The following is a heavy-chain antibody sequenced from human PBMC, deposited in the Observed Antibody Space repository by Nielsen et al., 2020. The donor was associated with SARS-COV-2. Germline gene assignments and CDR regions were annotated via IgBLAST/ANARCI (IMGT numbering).Heavy chain of an antibody. CDR3: ARGGKDGSNFRDDYFDY. CDR2: MYSDGST. V-gene: IGHV3-53*05. CDR1: GFIVRTNY. J-gene: IGHJ4*02. D-gene: IGHD5-24*01. Sequence: ESLKISCAASGFIVRTNYISWVRRAPGKGLGGVSSMYSDGSTYYAESVKGRFTIARDNIKNMLYLQMNSLRAEDTAIYYCARGGKDGSNFRDDYFDYWGQGTLVTVSS.